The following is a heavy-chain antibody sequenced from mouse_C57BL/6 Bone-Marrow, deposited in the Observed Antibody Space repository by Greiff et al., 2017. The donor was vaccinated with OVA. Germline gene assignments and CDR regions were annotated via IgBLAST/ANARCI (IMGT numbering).Heavy chain of an antibody. Sequence: VQLKQSGPELVKPGASVKMSCKASGYTFTDYNMHWVKQSHGKSLEWIGYINPNNGGTSYNQKFKGKATLTVNKSSSTAYMELRSLTSEDSAVYYCAREWPITTVVAQDYFDYWGQGTTLTVSS. CDR2: INPNNGGT. CDR1: GYTFTDYN. D-gene: IGHD1-1*01. J-gene: IGHJ2*01. CDR3: AREWPITTVVAQDYFDY. V-gene: IGHV1-22*01.